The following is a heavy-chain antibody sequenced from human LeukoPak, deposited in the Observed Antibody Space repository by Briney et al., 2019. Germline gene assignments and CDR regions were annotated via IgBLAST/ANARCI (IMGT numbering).Heavy chain of an antibody. CDR2: VLYDGSNK. CDR3: VRDNYGGILDF. D-gene: IGHD2-21*01. V-gene: IGHV3-30*04. CDR1: GFTFTRYT. J-gene: IGHJ4*02. Sequence: GGFLRLSCAASGFTFTRYTMHWFRQAPGKGLEWVAVVLYDGSNKYYPDPVKGRFTISRDNSKNTLSLQMNTLRADDTDVYSCVRDNYGGILDFWGQGTLVTVSS.